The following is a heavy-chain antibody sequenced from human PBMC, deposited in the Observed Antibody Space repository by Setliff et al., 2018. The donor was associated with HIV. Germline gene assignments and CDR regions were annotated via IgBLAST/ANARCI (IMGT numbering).Heavy chain of an antibody. V-gene: IGHV3-74*01. J-gene: IGHJ3*02. CDR1: GFTFSDYW. CDR3: ASSNVVVVTASVSDAFDI. D-gene: IGHD2-21*02. Sequence: GGSLRLSCAASGFTFSDYWMHWVRQAPGKGLVWVSRINTDGSSISHADSVKGRFTISRDNAKNTLFLQMNSLRAEDTAVYYCASSNVVVVTASVSDAFDIWGQGTMVTVSS. CDR2: INTDGSSI.